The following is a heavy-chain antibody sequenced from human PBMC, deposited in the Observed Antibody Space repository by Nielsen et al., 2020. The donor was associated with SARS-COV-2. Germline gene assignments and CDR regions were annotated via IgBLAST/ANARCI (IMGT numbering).Heavy chain of an antibody. D-gene: IGHD2-2*01. CDR1: GYSFTSYW. V-gene: IGHV5-10-1*01. Sequence: SCKGSGYSFTSYWISWVRQMPGKGLEWMGRIDPSDSYTNYSPSFQGHVTISADKSISTAYLQWSSLKASDTAMYYCARSDLFTGETWVPAANFDYWGQGTLVTVSS. CDR2: IDPSDSYT. J-gene: IGHJ4*02. CDR3: ARSDLFTGETWVPAANFDY.